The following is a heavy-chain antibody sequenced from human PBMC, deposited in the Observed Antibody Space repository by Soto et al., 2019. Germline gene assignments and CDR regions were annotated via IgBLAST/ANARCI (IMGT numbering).Heavy chain of an antibody. V-gene: IGHV3-23*01. D-gene: IGHD6-19*01. CDR3: ATVPDSSGWYVFDY. CDR1: GFTFSSYA. J-gene: IGHJ4*02. Sequence: GGSLRLSCAASGFTFSSYAMSWVRQAPGKGLECVSAISGIGGSTYYADSVKGRFTISRDNSKNTLYLQLNSLRAEDTAVYYCATVPDSSGWYVFDYWGQGTLVTVSS. CDR2: ISGIGGST.